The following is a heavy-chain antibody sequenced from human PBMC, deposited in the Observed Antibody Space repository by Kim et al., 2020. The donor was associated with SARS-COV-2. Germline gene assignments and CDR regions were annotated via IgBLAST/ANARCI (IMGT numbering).Heavy chain of an antibody. Sequence: GRFTISRDDSKKMLYLQMNSLRAEDTAVYYCATRGGGSNQLRNLYYGMDVWGQGTTVTVSS. J-gene: IGHJ6*02. CDR3: ATRGGGSNQLRNLYYGMDV. V-gene: IGHV3-23*01. D-gene: IGHD1-26*01.